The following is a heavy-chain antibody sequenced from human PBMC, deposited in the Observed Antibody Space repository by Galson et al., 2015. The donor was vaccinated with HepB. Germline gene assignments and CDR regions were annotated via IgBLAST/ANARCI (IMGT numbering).Heavy chain of an antibody. CDR2: ISAYNGNT. V-gene: IGHV1-18*04. J-gene: IGHJ5*02. D-gene: IGHD3-10*01. CDR3: ARGVMVRGVTVARAWFDP. CDR1: GYTFTSYG. Sequence: SVKVSCKASGYTFTSYGISWVRQAPGQGLEWMGWISAYNGNTNYAQKLQGRVTMTTDTSTSTAYMELRSLRSDDTAVYYCARGVMVRGVTVARAWFDPWGQGTLVTVSS.